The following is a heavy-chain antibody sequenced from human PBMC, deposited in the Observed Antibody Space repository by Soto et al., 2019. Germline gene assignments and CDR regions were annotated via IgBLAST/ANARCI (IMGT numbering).Heavy chain of an antibody. Sequence: QVQLQESGPGLVKPSETLSLTCTVSGGSISSYYWSWIRQPPGKGLEWIGYIYYSGSTNYNPSLXRXVXXSVDTSKNQFSLKLSSVTAADAAVYYCARDSGMDVWGQGTTVTVSS. CDR2: IYYSGST. CDR3: ARDSGMDV. J-gene: IGHJ6*02. CDR1: GGSISSYY. V-gene: IGHV4-59*01.